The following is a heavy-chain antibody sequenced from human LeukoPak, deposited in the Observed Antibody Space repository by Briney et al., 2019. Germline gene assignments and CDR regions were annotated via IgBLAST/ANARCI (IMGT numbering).Heavy chain of an antibody. Sequence: GRSQRLSCAASGFTFSSYSMNWVRQAPGKGLEWVSSISSSSSYIYYADSVKGRFTISRDNAKNSLYLQMNSLRAEDTAVYYCARAGSSSWSYDYYMDVWGKGTTVTISS. CDR2: ISSSSSYI. D-gene: IGHD6-13*01. CDR1: GFTFSSYS. CDR3: ARAGSSSWSYDYYMDV. J-gene: IGHJ6*03. V-gene: IGHV3-21*01.